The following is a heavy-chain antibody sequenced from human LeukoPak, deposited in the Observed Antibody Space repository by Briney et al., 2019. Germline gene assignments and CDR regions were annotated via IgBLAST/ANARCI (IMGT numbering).Heavy chain of an antibody. CDR1: GVTVSNAW. J-gene: IGHJ4*02. Sequence: PGGSLRLSCAASGVTVSNAWMNWVRQAPGKGLEWVGRIKSKTDGDTTDCAAPVKGRFTISRDDSKNTLYLQMNSLKTEDTAVYYCTTREYSSSSSFGYWGQGTLVTVSS. CDR2: IKSKTDGDTT. D-gene: IGHD6-6*01. CDR3: TTREYSSSSSFGY. V-gene: IGHV3-15*07.